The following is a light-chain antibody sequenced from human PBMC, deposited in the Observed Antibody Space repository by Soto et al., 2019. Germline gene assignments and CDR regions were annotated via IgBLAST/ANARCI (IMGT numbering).Light chain of an antibody. CDR3: SSYAGSNNLV. Sequence: QSVLTQPPSASGSPGQSVTISCTGTISDVGDYNYVSWYKQHPGKAPKLMIYEVSKRHSGVPDRFSGSKSGNTASLTVSGLQAEDEADYYCSSYAGSNNLVFGGGTKLTVL. J-gene: IGLJ2*01. CDR1: ISDVGDYNY. V-gene: IGLV2-8*01. CDR2: EVS.